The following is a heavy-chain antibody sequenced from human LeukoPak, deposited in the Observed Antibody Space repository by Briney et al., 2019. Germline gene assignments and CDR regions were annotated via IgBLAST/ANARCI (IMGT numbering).Heavy chain of an antibody. J-gene: IGHJ4*02. CDR1: GFTFSSYG. CDR2: IWYDGSNK. V-gene: IGHV3-33*01. Sequence: GRSLRLSCAASGFTFSSYGMHWVRQAPGKGLEWVAVIWYDGSNKYYADSVKGRFTISRDNSKNTLYLQMNSLRAEDTAVYYCARLVLPYDFWSGYYALSQAVAGYFDYWGQGTLVTVSS. CDR3: ARLVLPYDFWSGYYALSQAVAGYFDY. D-gene: IGHD3-3*01.